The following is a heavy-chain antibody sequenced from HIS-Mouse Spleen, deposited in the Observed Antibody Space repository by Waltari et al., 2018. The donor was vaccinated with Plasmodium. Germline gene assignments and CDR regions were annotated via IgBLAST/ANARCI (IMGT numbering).Heavy chain of an antibody. Sequence: EVQLVESGGGLVKPGGSLRLSCAASVFTFSSYSLNWVRQAPGKGLEWVSSISSSSSYIYYADSVKGRFTISRDNAKNSLYLQMNSLRAEDTAVYYCAREDILTGYYNDYWYFDLWGRGTLVTVSS. V-gene: IGHV3-21*01. D-gene: IGHD3-9*01. J-gene: IGHJ2*01. CDR1: VFTFSSYS. CDR3: AREDILTGYYNDYWYFDL. CDR2: ISSSSSYI.